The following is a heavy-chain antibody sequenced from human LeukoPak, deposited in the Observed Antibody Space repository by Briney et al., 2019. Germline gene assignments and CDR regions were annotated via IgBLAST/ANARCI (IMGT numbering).Heavy chain of an antibody. CDR2: INPNNGDS. CDR1: GYIFINYH. Sequence: ASVNVSYKPSGYIFINYHINWVRQATGQGLEWMGWINPNNGDSGYAQKFQGSVTITRDTSISAAYMELRSLRSEDTAIYFCARTTSLTASGYDYWGQGTLVTVSS. J-gene: IGHJ4*02. CDR3: ARTTSLTASGYDY. D-gene: IGHD4-17*01. V-gene: IGHV1-8*03.